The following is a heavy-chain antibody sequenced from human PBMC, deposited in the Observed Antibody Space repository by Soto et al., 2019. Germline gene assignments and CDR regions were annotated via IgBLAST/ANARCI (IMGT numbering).Heavy chain of an antibody. CDR2: ISSSGSTI. CDR1: GFTFSSYE. Sequence: GGSLRLSCAASGFTFSSYEMNWVRQAPGKGLEWVSYISSSGSTIYYADSVKGRFTISRDNAKNSLYLQMNSLRAEDTAVYCCARGKHSSSWAFDYWGQGTLVTVSS. V-gene: IGHV3-48*03. D-gene: IGHD6-6*01. J-gene: IGHJ4*02. CDR3: ARGKHSSSWAFDY.